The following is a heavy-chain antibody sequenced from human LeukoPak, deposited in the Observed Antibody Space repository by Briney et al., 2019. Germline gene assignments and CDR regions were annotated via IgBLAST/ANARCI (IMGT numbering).Heavy chain of an antibody. V-gene: IGHV3-21*01. CDR3: ARYCSGGSCYDSEYYYMDV. CDR2: ISSSSYI. J-gene: IGHJ6*03. CDR1: GFTFSSYS. Sequence: KTGGSLRLSCAASGFTFSSYSMNWVRQAPGKGLEWVSSISSSSYIYYADSVKGRFTISRDNAKNSLYLQMNSLRAEDTAVYYCARYCSGGSCYDSEYYYMDVWGKGTTVTVSS. D-gene: IGHD2-15*01.